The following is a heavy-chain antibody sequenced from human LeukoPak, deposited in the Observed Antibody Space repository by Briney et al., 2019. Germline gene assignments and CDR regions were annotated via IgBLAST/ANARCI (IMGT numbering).Heavy chain of an antibody. D-gene: IGHD6-19*01. V-gene: IGHV1-18*01. J-gene: IGHJ4*02. Sequence: ASVKVSCKASGYTFTSYGISWVRQAPGQGLEWMGWISAYNGNTNYAQKLQGRVTMTTDTSTSTAYMELRSLRSDDTAVYYCARVGPTDSSGWLVPSYYFDYWGQGTLVTVSS. CDR3: ARVGPTDSSGWLVPSYYFDY. CDR1: GYTFTSYG. CDR2: ISAYNGNT.